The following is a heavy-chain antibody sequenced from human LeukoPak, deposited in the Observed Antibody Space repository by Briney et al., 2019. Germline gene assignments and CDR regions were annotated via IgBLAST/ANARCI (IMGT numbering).Heavy chain of an antibody. CDR1: GYTFTNYY. V-gene: IGHV1-2*02. CDR2: INTNSGAT. CDR3: GRGVKTFDP. Sequence: ASVKVSCKASGYTFTNYYIHWVRQAPGQGLEWMGYINTNSGATNYAQNFQGRVTMTRDTSINTAYMELSSLRSDDTAVYYCGRGVKTFDPWGQGTLVTVSS. J-gene: IGHJ5*02.